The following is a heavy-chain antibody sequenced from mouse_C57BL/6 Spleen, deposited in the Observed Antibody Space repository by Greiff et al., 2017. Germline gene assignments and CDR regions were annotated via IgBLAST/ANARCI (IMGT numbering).Heavy chain of an antibody. CDR3: ARSSYYGNYGWYFDV. D-gene: IGHD2-10*01. Sequence: VQLQQSGPGLATPSQPLSLPCSVTGYSITSDYWNWLRKFPGNKLEYMGYISYSGSTYYNPSLKSRISLTRDTSKNQYYLQLHPVTTYDTATYYCARSSYYGNYGWYFDVWGTGTTVTVSS. V-gene: IGHV3-8*01. J-gene: IGHJ1*03. CDR1: GYSITSDY. CDR2: ISYSGST.